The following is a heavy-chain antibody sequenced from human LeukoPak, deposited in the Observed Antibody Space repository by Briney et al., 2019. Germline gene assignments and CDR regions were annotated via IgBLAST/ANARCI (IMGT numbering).Heavy chain of an antibody. V-gene: IGHV3-30*02. D-gene: IGHD6-6*01. J-gene: IGHJ4*02. Sequence: GGSLRLSCAASGFTFSGYGMHWVRQAPGKGLEWVAFVRYDSSNKYYADSVKGRFTISRGNSKNTLYLQMNGLRAEDTAVYYCARGRDSSSAGSTFVRWGQGTLVTVSS. CDR3: ARGRDSSSAGSTFVR. CDR1: GFTFSGYG. CDR2: VRYDSSNK.